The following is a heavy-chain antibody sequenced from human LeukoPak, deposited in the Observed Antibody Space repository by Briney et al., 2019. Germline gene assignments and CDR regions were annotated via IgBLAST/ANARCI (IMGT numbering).Heavy chain of an antibody. CDR2: IYYSGST. J-gene: IGHJ6*02. CDR1: GGSISSYY. D-gene: IGHD7-27*01. Sequence: PSETLSLTCTVSGGSISSYYWSWIRQPPGKGLEWIGYIYYSGSTNYNPSLKSRVTISVDTSKNQFSLKLSSVTAADTAVYYCARAGYLGYYYYYGMDVWGQGTTVTVS. V-gene: IGHV4-59*01. CDR3: ARAGYLGYYYYYGMDV.